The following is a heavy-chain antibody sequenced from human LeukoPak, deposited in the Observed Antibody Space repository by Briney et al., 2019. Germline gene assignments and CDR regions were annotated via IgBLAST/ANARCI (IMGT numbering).Heavy chain of an antibody. D-gene: IGHD1-26*01. J-gene: IGHJ4*02. V-gene: IGHV3-66*01. Sequence: PGRSLRLSCAASGFTVSDNYMTWVRQAPGKGLEWVSIIYSGGSTYYADSVKGRFTISRDNSKNMLYLYMSTLRAEDTAVYYCARGGVGPFDYWGQGTLVTVSS. CDR3: ARGGVGPFDY. CDR1: GFTVSDNY. CDR2: IYSGGST.